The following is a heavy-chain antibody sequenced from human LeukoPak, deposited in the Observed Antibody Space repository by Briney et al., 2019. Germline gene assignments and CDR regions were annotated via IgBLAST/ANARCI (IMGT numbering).Heavy chain of an antibody. CDR3: ARGPIGGPAGYYDILTGRYYFDY. D-gene: IGHD3-9*01. V-gene: IGHV3-7*01. CDR1: GFTFSSYW. Sequence: GGSLRLSCAASGFTFSSYWMSWVRQAPGKGLEWVANIKQDGSEKYYVDSVKGRFTISRDNAKNSLYLQMNSLRAEDTGVYYCARGPIGGPAGYYDILTGRYYFDYWGQGTLVTVSS. J-gene: IGHJ4*02. CDR2: IKQDGSEK.